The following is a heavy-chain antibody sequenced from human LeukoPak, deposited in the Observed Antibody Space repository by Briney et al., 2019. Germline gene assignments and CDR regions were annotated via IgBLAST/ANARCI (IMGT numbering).Heavy chain of an antibody. CDR3: ARSKGGDAFDI. J-gene: IGHJ3*02. CDR2: IYYSGST. CDR1: GGSISSSSYY. Sequence: SGTLSLTCTVSGGSISSSSYYWGWIRQPPGKGLEWIGSIYYSGSTYYNPSLKSRVTISVDTSKNQFSLKLSSVTAADTAVYYCARSKGGDAFDIWGQGTMVTVSS. D-gene: IGHD3-16*01. V-gene: IGHV4-39*07.